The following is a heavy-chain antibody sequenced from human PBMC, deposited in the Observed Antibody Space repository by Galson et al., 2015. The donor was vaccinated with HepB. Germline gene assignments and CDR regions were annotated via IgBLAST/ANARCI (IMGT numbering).Heavy chain of an antibody. V-gene: IGHV3-11*06. J-gene: IGHJ4*02. Sequence: SLRLSCAASGFTFSDYYMSWIRQAPGKGLEWLAYVSSNTNYTNYAASVKGRFTVSRDNVKNAIPLQMNRLSVEDTAMYYCARVADSHYGDHTHFDSWGQGALVTVSS. CDR1: GFTFSDYY. CDR3: ARVADSHYGDHTHFDS. D-gene: IGHD4-17*01. CDR2: VSSNTNYT.